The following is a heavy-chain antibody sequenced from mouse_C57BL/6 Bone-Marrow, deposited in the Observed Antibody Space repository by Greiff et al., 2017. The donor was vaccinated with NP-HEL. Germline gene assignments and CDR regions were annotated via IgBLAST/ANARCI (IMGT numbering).Heavy chain of an antibody. J-gene: IGHJ1*03. CDR2: SRNKANDYTT. CDR3: AREGSTLYLYFDV. CDR1: GFTFSDFY. D-gene: IGHD5-1*01. Sequence: EVQLVESGGGLVQSGRSLRLSCATSGFTFSDFYMEWVRQAPGKGLEWIAASRNKANDYTTEYSASVKGRFIVSRDTSQSIHYLQMNALRAEDTAIYYCAREGSTLYLYFDVWGTGTTVTVSS. V-gene: IGHV7-1*01.